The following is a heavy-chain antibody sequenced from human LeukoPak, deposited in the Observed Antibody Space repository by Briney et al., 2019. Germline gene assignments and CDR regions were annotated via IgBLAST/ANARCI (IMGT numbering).Heavy chain of an antibody. CDR3: AKSFGSGRYADY. V-gene: IGHV3-23*01. D-gene: IGHD3-3*01. CDR2: ISGSGGST. J-gene: IGHJ4*02. CDR1: RFSLSNYW. Sequence: GGSLRLSCAASRFSLSNYWMSWVRQAPGKGLECVSAISGSGGSTYYADSVKGRFTISRDNSKNTLYLQMNSLRAEDTAVYYCAKSFGSGRYADYWGQGTLVTVSS.